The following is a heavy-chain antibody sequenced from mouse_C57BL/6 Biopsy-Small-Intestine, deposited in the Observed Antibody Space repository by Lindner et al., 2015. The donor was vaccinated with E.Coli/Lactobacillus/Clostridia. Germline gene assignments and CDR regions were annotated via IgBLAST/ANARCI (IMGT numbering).Heavy chain of an antibody. V-gene: IGHV1-84*02. CDR3: ARGGGDRRRYRYFDL. Sequence: SVKVSCKASGYTFSGYYIHWLRQAPGQGLEWMGWINPNSGDTTYAQRFQGRVTMTGDTSISTAYMELSRLTFDDTALYYCARGGGDRRRYRYFDLWGRGTLVTVSS. CDR1: GYTFSGYY. CDR2: INPNSGDT. J-gene: IGHJ1*01.